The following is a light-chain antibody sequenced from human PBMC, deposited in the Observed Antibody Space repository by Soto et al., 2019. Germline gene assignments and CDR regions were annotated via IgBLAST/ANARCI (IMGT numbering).Light chain of an antibody. CDR3: QQYTSYPST. V-gene: IGKV1-5*03. J-gene: IGKJ2*01. CDR2: KAS. Sequence: DNQMTQSPSTLSASLGDRVTITCRASQSIGSWLAWYKQTPGEAPKLLIYKASSLESGVPSRFSGSGSGTEFTLTISSLQPDDFATYYCQQYTSYPSTFGQGTKLDIK. CDR1: QSIGSW.